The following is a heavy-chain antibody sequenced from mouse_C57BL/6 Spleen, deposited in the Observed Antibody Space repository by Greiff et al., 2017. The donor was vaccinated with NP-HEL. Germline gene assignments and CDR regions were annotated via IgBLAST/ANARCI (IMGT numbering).Heavy chain of an antibody. CDR2: IDPEDGET. CDR3: ARSRMSTWCAY. Sequence: EVKVEESGAELVKPGASVKLSCTASGFNIKDYYMHWVKQRTEQGLEWIGRIDPEDGETKYAPKFQGKATITADTSSNTAYLQLSSLTSEDTAVYYCARSRMSTWCAYWGQGTLVTVSA. V-gene: IGHV14-2*01. J-gene: IGHJ3*01. CDR1: GFNIKDYY.